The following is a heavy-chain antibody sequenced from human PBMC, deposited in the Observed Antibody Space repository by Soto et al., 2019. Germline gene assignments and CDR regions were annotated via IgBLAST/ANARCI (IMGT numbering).Heavy chain of an antibody. D-gene: IGHD6-6*01. Sequence: ASVKVSCKASGYTFTSYGISWVRQAPGQGLEWMGWISAYNGNTNYAQKLQGRVTMTTDTSTSTAYMELRSLRSDDTAVYYCARYWIAARLYYYYGMDVWGQGTTVTVSS. J-gene: IGHJ6*02. V-gene: IGHV1-18*04. CDR2: ISAYNGNT. CDR3: ARYWIAARLYYYYGMDV. CDR1: GYTFTSYG.